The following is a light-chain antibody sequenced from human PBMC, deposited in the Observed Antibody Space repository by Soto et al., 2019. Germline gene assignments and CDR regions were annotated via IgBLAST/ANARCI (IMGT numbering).Light chain of an antibody. V-gene: IGLV1-44*01. CDR3: AAWDDSLRAVV. J-gene: IGLJ2*01. Sequence: QSVLTQSPSESATPGQRVTISCSGSGSNIGTHAVNWYQQVPGTAPTLLIFRNHQRPSGVPYRFSGSKSGTSASLAISGPQSEDEPDYYCAAWDDSLRAVVFGGGTKLTVL. CDR1: GSNIGTHA. CDR2: RNH.